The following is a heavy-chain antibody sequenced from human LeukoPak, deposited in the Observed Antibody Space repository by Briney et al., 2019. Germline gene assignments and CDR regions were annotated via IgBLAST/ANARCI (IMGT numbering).Heavy chain of an antibody. V-gene: IGHV4-39*07. D-gene: IGHD6-13*01. CDR3: ARDCGSSLDDNYYYYGMDV. CDR2: IYYSGST. J-gene: IGHJ6*02. CDR1: GGSISSSSYY. Sequence: NPSETLSLTCTVSGGSISSSSYYWGWIRQPPGKGLEWIGSIYYSGSTYYNPSLKSRVTMSVDTSKNQFSLKLSSVTAADTAMYYCARDCGSSLDDNYYYYGMDVWGQGTTVTVSS.